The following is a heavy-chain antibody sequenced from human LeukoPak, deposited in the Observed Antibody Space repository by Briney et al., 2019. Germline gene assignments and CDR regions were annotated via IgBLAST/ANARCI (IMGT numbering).Heavy chain of an antibody. CDR1: GFTFSSYA. Sequence: GGSLRLPCAASGFTFSSYAMSWVRQAPGKGLEWVSAISGSGGSTYYADSVKGRFTISRGNSKNTLYLQMNSLRAEDTAVYYCARHPFGDDAFDIWGQGTMVTVSS. CDR3: ARHPFGDDAFDI. D-gene: IGHD3-10*01. CDR2: ISGSGGST. V-gene: IGHV3-23*01. J-gene: IGHJ3*02.